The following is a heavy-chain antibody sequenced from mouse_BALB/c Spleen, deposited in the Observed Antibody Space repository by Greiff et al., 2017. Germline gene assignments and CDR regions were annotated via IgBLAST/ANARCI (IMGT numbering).Heavy chain of an antibody. CDR3: ARGQFITTATDAMDY. D-gene: IGHD1-2*01. Sequence: QVQLQQSGPGLVAPSQSLSITCTVSGFSLTSYGVHWVRQPPGKGLEWLGVIWAGGSTNYNSALMSRLSISKDNSKSQVFLKMNSLQTDDTAMYYCARGQFITTATDAMDYWGQGTSVTVSS. CDR2: IWAGGST. J-gene: IGHJ4*01. V-gene: IGHV2-9*02. CDR1: GFSLTSYG.